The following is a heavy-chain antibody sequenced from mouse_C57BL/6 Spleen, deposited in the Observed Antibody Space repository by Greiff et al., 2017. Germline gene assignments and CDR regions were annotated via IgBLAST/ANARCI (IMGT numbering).Heavy chain of an antibody. CDR1: GYTFTSYW. V-gene: IGHV1-61*01. CDR3: ARQSVLRVGDY. J-gene: IGHJ2*01. Sequence: QVQLQQPGAELVRPGSSVKLSCKASGYTFTSYWMDWVKQRPGQGLEWIGNIYPSDSETHYNQKFKDKATLAVDKSSSTAYMQLSSLTSEGSAVYYCARQSVLRVGDYWGQCTTLTVSS. D-gene: IGHD1-1*01. CDR2: IYPSDSET.